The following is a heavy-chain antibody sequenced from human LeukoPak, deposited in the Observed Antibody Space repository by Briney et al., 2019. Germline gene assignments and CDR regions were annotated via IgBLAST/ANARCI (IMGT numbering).Heavy chain of an antibody. J-gene: IGHJ2*01. Sequence: PSETLSLTYTVSGGSISSGDYYWSWIRQPPGKGLEWIGYIYYSGSTYYNPSLKSRVTISVDTSKNQFSLKLSSVTAADTAVYYCARARESPRKEVDIVVVPAAEWYFDLWGRGTLVTVSS. V-gene: IGHV4-30-4*08. D-gene: IGHD2-2*01. CDR1: GGSISSGDYY. CDR3: ARARESPRKEVDIVVVPAAEWYFDL. CDR2: IYYSGST.